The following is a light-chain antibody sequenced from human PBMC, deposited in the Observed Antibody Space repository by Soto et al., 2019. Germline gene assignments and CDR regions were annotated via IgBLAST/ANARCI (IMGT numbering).Light chain of an antibody. Sequence: QSVLTQPRSVSGSPGQSVTISCTGTSSDVGGYNYVSWYQQHPGKAPKLMIYDVSKRPSGVPDRFSGSKSGNTASLTISGLQAEDEADYYCCSYAGSFHWVFGGGTQLTVL. V-gene: IGLV2-11*01. J-gene: IGLJ3*02. CDR2: DVS. CDR3: CSYAGSFHWV. CDR1: SSDVGGYNY.